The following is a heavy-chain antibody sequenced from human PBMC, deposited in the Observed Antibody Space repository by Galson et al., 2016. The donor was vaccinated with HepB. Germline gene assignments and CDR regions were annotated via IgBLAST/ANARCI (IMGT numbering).Heavy chain of an antibody. CDR2: MSAGAPNT. D-gene: IGHD3-10*01. Sequence: SVKVSCKASGYTFTTYAIHWVRQAPGQSLEWMGWMSAGAPNTKYSRRFQDRVTFTRDTSASTVYMELRSLTSEDTAVYYCARQIWFGELYFDFWGQGTLVTVSS. V-gene: IGHV1-3*01. CDR3: ARQIWFGELYFDF. CDR1: GYTFTTYA. J-gene: IGHJ4*02.